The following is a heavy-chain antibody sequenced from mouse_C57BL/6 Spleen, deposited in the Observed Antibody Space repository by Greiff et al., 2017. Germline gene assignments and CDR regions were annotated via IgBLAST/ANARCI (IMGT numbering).Heavy chain of an antibody. J-gene: IGHJ3*01. CDR2: ISSGGSYT. CDR3: ASDGGFAY. CDR1: GFTFSSYG. V-gene: IGHV5-6*01. Sequence: EVQVVESGGDLVKPGGSLKLSCAASGFTFSSYGMSWVRQTPDKRLEWVATISSGGSYTYYPDSVKGRFTISRDNAKNTLYLQMSSLKSEDTAMYYCASDGGFAYWGQGTLVTVSA.